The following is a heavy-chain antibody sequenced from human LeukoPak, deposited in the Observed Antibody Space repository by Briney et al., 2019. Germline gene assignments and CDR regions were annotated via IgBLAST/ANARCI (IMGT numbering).Heavy chain of an antibody. CDR1: GFTFSRYA. V-gene: IGHV3-23*01. CDR3: AKVVAAAGRDY. Sequence: PGGSLRLSCAASGFTFSRYAMSWVSQAPGKGLEWVSAISGSGGSTYYADSVKGRFTISRDNSKNTLYLQVNSLRAEDTAVYYCAKVVAAAGRDYWGQGTLVTVSS. D-gene: IGHD6-13*01. J-gene: IGHJ4*02. CDR2: ISGSGGST.